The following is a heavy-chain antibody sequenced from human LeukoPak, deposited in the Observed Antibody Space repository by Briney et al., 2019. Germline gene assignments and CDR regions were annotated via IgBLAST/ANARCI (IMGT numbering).Heavy chain of an antibody. J-gene: IGHJ4*02. CDR2: IIPIFGTA. Sequence: GSSVKVSCKASGGTFSSYAISWVRQAPGQGLEWMGGIIPIFGTANYAQKFQGRVTITTDESTNTAYMALSSLRSEDTAVYYCAIQDTAMVSGFDYWGQGTLVTVSS. CDR3: AIQDTAMVSGFDY. V-gene: IGHV1-69*05. CDR1: GGTFSSYA. D-gene: IGHD5-18*01.